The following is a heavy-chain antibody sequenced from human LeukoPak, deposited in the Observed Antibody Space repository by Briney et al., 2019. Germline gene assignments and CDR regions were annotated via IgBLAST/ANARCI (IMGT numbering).Heavy chain of an antibody. J-gene: IGHJ4*02. CDR3: ARDTNAGYSSGLIDY. CDR2: ISAYNGNT. D-gene: IGHD6-19*01. Sequence: ASVKVSCKVSGYTFTSYGISWVRQAPGQGLEWMGWISAYNGNTNYAQKLQGRVTMTTDTSTSTAYMELRSLRSDDTAVYYCARDTNAGYSSGLIDYWGQGTLVTVSS. V-gene: IGHV1-18*01. CDR1: GYTFTSYG.